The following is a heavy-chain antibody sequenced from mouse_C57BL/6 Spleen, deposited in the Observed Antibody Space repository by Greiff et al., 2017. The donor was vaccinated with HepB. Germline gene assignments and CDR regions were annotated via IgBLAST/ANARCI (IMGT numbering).Heavy chain of an antibody. J-gene: IGHJ2*01. V-gene: IGHV1-18*01. CDR3: ARKGIYYGSLYNFDY. CDR2: INPNNGGT. CDR1: GYTFTDYN. D-gene: IGHD1-1*01. Sequence: VQLQQSGPELEKPGASVKIPCKASGYTFTDYNMDWVKQSHGKSLEWIGDINPNNGGTIYNQKFKGKATLTVDKSSSTAYMELRSLTSEDTAVYYWARKGIYYGSLYNFDYWGQGTTLTVSS.